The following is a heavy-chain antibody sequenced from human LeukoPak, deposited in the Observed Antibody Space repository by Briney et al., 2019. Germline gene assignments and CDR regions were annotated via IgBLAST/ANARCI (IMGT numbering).Heavy chain of an antibody. CDR2: ISGSGGST. Sequence: GGTLRLSCSASGFTFSTYGMNWVRQAPGKGLEWVSAISGSGGSTYYADSVKGRFTISRDNSKNTLYLQMNSLRAEDTAVYYCAGRGSGSYFDFWGQGTLVTVSS. CDR3: AGRGSGSYFDF. V-gene: IGHV3-23*01. D-gene: IGHD3-10*01. CDR1: GFTFSTYG. J-gene: IGHJ4*02.